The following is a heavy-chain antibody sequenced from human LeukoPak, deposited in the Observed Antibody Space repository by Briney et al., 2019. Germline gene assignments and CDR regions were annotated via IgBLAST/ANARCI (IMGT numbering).Heavy chain of an antibody. CDR3: ARTNINGWCIDS. CDR1: GFTFSHYS. J-gene: IGHJ4*02. Sequence: GGSLRLSCSASGFTFSHYSMSWVRQAPGKGLEWVSIITFNGGNTYYASGKVRFTISRDNSKNSLYLQMSSLRAEDTAVYYCARTNINGWCIDSWGQGPLVTVSS. CDR2: ITFNGGNT. V-gene: IGHV3-23*01. D-gene: IGHD6-19*01.